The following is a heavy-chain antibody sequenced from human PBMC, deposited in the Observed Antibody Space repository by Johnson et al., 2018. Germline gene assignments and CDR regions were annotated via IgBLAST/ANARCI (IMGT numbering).Heavy chain of an antibody. CDR1: GFSFSSYG. CDR3: GKDPFGTTHYHFMDV. Sequence: QVRLQESGGGVVQPGRSLRLSCAASGFSFSSYGMHWVRQAPVRGLEWMAFISYDGSHKYYADSVKGRFTISRDNYKSTLYLQMDSLRAEDTAVYYCGKDPFGTTHYHFMDVWGKGTTVTVSS. V-gene: IGHV3-30*18. D-gene: IGHD1-7*01. J-gene: IGHJ6*03. CDR2: ISYDGSHK.